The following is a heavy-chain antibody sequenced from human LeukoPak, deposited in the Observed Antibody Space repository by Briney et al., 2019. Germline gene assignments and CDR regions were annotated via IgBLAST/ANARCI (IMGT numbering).Heavy chain of an antibody. D-gene: IGHD6-19*01. CDR1: GFIFSSYS. J-gene: IGHJ5*02. V-gene: IGHV3-21*01. Sequence: GGSLRLSCAASGFIFSSYSMNWVRQAPGKGLEWVSSISSSGSYRDYADSVKGRFTISRDNAKNSLYLQMSSLRAEDTAMYFCARDLEAYQAVAGTFWFDPWGQGTLVTVSS. CDR2: ISSSGSYR. CDR3: ARDLEAYQAVAGTFWFDP.